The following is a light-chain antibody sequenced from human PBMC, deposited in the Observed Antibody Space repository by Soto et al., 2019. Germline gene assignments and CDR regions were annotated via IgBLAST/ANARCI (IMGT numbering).Light chain of an antibody. Sequence: EIVLTQSPATLSLSPGERATLSCRASQSVSSYFAWYQQKPGQAPRLLIYDASNRATGIPDRFSGSGSGTDFTLTISSPEPEDFAVYYCQQRSNWPLTFGGGTRVEIK. J-gene: IGKJ4*01. CDR3: QQRSNWPLT. CDR1: QSVSSY. CDR2: DAS. V-gene: IGKV3-11*01.